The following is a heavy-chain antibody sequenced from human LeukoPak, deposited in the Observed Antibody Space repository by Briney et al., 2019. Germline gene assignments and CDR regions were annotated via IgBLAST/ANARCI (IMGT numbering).Heavy chain of an antibody. D-gene: IGHD5-18*01. CDR3: ARKRGYSYGYLDY. Sequence: GGSLRLSCAASGFTFNNYVMSWVRQAPGKGLEWVSGIDYSGGNTNYADSVLGRFTVSRDNSKNTLYLQMNSLWAEDTAVYYCARKRGYSYGYLDYWGQGTLVTVSS. CDR1: GFTFNNYV. J-gene: IGHJ4*02. CDR2: IDYSGGNT. V-gene: IGHV3-23*01.